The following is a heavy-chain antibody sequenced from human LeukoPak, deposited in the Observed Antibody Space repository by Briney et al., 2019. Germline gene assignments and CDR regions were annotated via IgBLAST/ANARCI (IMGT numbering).Heavy chain of an antibody. CDR2: ISYDGSNK. CDR1: GFTFSSYA. V-gene: IGHV3-30-3*01. CDR3: ARDQSSYYDSSGYDY. D-gene: IGHD3-22*01. J-gene: IGHJ4*02. Sequence: PGGSLRLSCAASGFTFSSYAMHWVRQAPGKGLEWVAVISYDGSNKYYADSVKGRFTISRDSSKNTLYLQMNSLRAEDTAVYYCARDQSSYYDSSGYDYWGQGTLVTVSS.